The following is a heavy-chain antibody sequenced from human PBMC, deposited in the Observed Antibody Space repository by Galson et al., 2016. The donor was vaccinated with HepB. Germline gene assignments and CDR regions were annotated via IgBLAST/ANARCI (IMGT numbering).Heavy chain of an antibody. V-gene: IGHV3-72*01. CDR1: GFTFSDHH. CDR2: IRNKARSYTT. Sequence: SLRLSCAVSGFTFSDHHMDWVRQAPGKGLEWVGRIRNKARSYTTEYAASVKGRFTISRDDSKNSMYLQMNTLQREDTAVYYCARLCNGGYRDQHWGQGALVTVSS. D-gene: IGHD1-26*01. CDR3: ARLCNGGYRDQH. J-gene: IGHJ1*01.